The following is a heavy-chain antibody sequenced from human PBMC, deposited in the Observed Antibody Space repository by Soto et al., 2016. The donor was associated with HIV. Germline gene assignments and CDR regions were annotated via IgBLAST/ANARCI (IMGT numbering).Heavy chain of an antibody. V-gene: IGHV3-7*01. D-gene: IGHD4-17*01. CDR1: GFPFSSYW. J-gene: IGHJ2*01. CDR3: ATYYGGFSRYLDL. Sequence: EVQLVESGGGLVQPGGSLRLSCAAPGFPFSSYWMSWVRQAPGKGLECVASINQDGTESYYVDSVKGRFTISRDNAKNSLLLQMDSLRAEDTAMYYCATYYGGFSRYLDLWGLATQVTVSX. CDR2: INQDGTES.